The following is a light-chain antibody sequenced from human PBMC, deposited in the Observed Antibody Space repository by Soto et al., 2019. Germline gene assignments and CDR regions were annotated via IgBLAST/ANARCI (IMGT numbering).Light chain of an antibody. CDR2: DAS. V-gene: IGKV1-5*01. J-gene: IGKJ1*01. CDR1: QSISTW. CDR3: QQYNSFSWT. Sequence: DIQMTQSPSTLSACVGASVTITCRASQSISTWLAWYQQKPGKAPKLLIYDASSLEGGVPSRFSGSGSGTEFTLTISGLQPDDFATYYCQQYNSFSWTFGQGTKVDI.